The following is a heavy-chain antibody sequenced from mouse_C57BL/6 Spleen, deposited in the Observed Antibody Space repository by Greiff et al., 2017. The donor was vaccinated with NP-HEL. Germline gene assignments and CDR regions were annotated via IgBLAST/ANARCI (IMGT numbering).Heavy chain of an antibody. CDR3: AKGPSLDYYGGSPGY. Sequence: QVQLQQSGAELAKPGASVKLSCKASGYTFTSYWMHWVKQRPGQGLEWIGYINPSSGYTKYNQKFKDKATLTADKSSSTAYMQLSSLTYEDSAVYYCAKGPSLDYYGGSPGYWGQGTTLTVSS. CDR1: GYTFTSYW. V-gene: IGHV1-7*01. CDR2: INPSSGYT. D-gene: IGHD1-1*01. J-gene: IGHJ2*01.